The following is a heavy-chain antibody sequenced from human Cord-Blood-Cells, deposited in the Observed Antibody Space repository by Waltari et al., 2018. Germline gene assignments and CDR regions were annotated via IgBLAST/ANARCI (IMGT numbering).Heavy chain of an antibody. J-gene: IGHJ5*02. CDR2: TYYRSKWYN. V-gene: IGHV6-1*01. D-gene: IGHD5-18*01. CDR1: GDSVSSNSAA. CDR3: AREDPRGYSYGWSNWFDP. Sequence: QVQLQQSGPGLVKPSQTLSPTCSISGDSVSSNSAAWNWIRQSPSRGLEWLGRTYYRSKWYNDYAVSVKSRITINPDTSKNQFSLQLNSVTPEDTAVYYCAREDPRGYSYGWSNWFDPWGQGTLVTVSS.